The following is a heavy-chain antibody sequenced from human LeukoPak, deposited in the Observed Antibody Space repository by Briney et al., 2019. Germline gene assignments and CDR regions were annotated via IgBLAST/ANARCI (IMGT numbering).Heavy chain of an antibody. Sequence: SETLSLTCTVSGGSISSYYWSWIRQPAGKGLEWIGRIYTSGSTNYNPSLKSRVTMSVDTSKNQFSLKLSSVTAADTAVYYCARGGGYYYDSSGYYSVVPLDYWGQGTLVTVSS. D-gene: IGHD3-22*01. V-gene: IGHV4-4*07. CDR3: ARGGGYYYDSSGYYSVVPLDY. CDR1: GGSISSYY. J-gene: IGHJ4*02. CDR2: IYTSGST.